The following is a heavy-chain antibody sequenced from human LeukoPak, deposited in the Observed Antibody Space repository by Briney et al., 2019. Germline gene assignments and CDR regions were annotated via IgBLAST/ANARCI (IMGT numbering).Heavy chain of an antibody. CDR2: MNSDGSST. CDR1: GFTFRNYW. CDR3: ARGGFGIVVVSAIDY. Sequence: GGSLTLSCAASGFTFRNYWMHWVRQAPGKGLVWVARMNSDGSSTTYADSVKGRFTMSRHNAKNTLYLQVNSLRAEDTAVYYCARGGFGIVVVSAIDYWGQGTLVTVSS. V-gene: IGHV3-74*01. D-gene: IGHD2-21*01. J-gene: IGHJ4*02.